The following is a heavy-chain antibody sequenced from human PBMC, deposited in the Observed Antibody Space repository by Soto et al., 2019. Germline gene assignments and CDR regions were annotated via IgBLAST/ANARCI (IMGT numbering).Heavy chain of an antibody. J-gene: IGHJ4*02. CDR1: GFTFSSYW. D-gene: IGHD5-12*01. CDR3: ARDVEVAPQYYFDY. V-gene: IGHV3-7*01. CDR2: IKQDGSEK. Sequence: PGGSLRLSCGASGFTFSSYWMSWVRQAPGKGLEWVANIKQDGSEKYYVDSVKGRFTISRDNAKNSLYLQMNSLRAEDTAVYYCARDVEVAPQYYFDYWGQGTLVTVSS.